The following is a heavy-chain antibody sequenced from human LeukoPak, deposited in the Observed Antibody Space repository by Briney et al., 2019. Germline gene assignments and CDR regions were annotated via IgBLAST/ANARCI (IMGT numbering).Heavy chain of an antibody. CDR1: GGSISSSSYY. J-gene: IGHJ5*02. Sequence: PSETLSLTCTVSGGSISSSSYYWGWTRQPPGKGLEWIGSIYYSGSTYYNPSLKSRVTISVDTSKNQFSLKLSSVTAADTAVYYCARNRIFGVVIKIEWFDPWGQGTLVTVSS. CDR2: IYYSGST. D-gene: IGHD3-3*01. V-gene: IGHV4-39*07. CDR3: ARNRIFGVVIKIEWFDP.